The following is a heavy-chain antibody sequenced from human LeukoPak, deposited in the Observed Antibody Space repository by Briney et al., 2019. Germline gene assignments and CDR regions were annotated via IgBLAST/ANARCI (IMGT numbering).Heavy chain of an antibody. CDR2: IYYSEST. J-gene: IGHJ3*02. Sequence: SQTLSLTCTVSGGSISSGGYYWSWIRQHPGKGLEWIGYIYYSESTYYNPSLKSRVTISVDTSKNQFSLKLSSVTAADTAVYYCARDWAMVRGVMGHAFDIWGQGTMVTVSS. D-gene: IGHD3-10*01. CDR1: GGSISSGGYY. V-gene: IGHV4-31*03. CDR3: ARDWAMVRGVMGHAFDI.